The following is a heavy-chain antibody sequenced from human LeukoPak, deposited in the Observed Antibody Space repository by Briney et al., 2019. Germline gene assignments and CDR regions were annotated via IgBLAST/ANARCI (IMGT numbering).Heavy chain of an antibody. CDR2: ISYDGSNK. V-gene: IGHV3-30*04. Sequence: QPGRSLRLSCAASGFTFSSYAMHWVRQAPGKGLEWVAVISYDGSNKYYADSVKGRFTISRDNSKNTLYLQMNSLRAEDTAVYYCAKPYPPSVGMITFGGASPYYFDYWGQGTLVTVSS. J-gene: IGHJ4*02. CDR3: AKPYPPSVGMITFGGASPYYFDY. CDR1: GFTFSSYA. D-gene: IGHD3-16*01.